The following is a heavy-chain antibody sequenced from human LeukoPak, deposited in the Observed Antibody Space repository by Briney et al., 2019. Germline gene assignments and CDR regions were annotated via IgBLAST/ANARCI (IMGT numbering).Heavy chain of an antibody. CDR2: IIPILGIA. CDR3: ASPRSRYSSGWYYFDY. V-gene: IGHV1-69*04. Sequence: HWASVKVSCKASGGTFSSYAISWVRQAPGQGLEWMGRIIPILGIANYAQKFQGRVTITADKSTSTAYMELSSLRSEDTAVYYCASPRSRYSSGWYYFDYWGQGTLVTVSS. D-gene: IGHD6-19*01. CDR1: GGTFSSYA. J-gene: IGHJ4*02.